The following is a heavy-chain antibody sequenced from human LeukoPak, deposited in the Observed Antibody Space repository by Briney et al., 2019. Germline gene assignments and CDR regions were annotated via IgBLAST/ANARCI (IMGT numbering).Heavy chain of an antibody. Sequence: ASVKVSCKASGYTFTSYYMHWVRQAPGQGLEWMGIINPSGGSTSYAQKFQGRVTMTRDTSTSTVYMELSSLRSEDTAVYYCARDLITMVRGVIRYYGMDVWGEGTTATVSS. CDR2: INPSGGST. D-gene: IGHD3-10*01. J-gene: IGHJ6*04. CDR1: GYTFTSYY. CDR3: ARDLITMVRGVIRYYGMDV. V-gene: IGHV1-46*01.